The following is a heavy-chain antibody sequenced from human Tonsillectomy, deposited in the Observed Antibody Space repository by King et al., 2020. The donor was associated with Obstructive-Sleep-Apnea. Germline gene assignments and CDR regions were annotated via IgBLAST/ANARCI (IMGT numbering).Heavy chain of an antibody. Sequence: QLQESGPGLVKPSETLSLTCTVSGGSISSYYWSWIRQPPGKGLEWIGYIYYSGSTNYNPSLKSRVTISVDTSKKQFSLKLRSVTAADTAVYYCAQSLAYCGGDCYSFDYWGQGTLVTVSS. CDR1: GGSISSYY. J-gene: IGHJ4*02. CDR3: AQSLAYCGGDCYSFDY. CDR2: IYYSGST. D-gene: IGHD2-21*02. V-gene: IGHV4-59*01.